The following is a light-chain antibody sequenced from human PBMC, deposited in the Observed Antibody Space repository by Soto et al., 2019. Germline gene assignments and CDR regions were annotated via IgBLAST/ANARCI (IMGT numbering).Light chain of an antibody. J-gene: IGKJ1*01. CDR3: HQYSVFPWT. CDR1: QSIGLW. CDR2: DAS. V-gene: IGKV1-5*01. Sequence: DVQMTQSPSTLSASVGDRVTITCRASQSIGLWLAWYQEKPGKAPKPLVYDASSLQTGVSSRFSGSGSGTEFTLTISNLKPDDFATYSCHQYSVFPWTFGQGTKVESK.